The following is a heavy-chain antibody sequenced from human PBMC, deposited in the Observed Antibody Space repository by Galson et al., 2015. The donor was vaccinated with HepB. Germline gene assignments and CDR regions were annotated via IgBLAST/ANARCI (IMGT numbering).Heavy chain of an antibody. CDR1: GLTFSRNA. Sequence: SLRLSCAASGLTFSRNAMSWVRQAPGKGLEWVSTITDSGDSTYYGDSVKGRFTISRDNSKNTLYLQMSSLRADDTALYYCAKDRYSYGTSPFDFWGQGTLVTVSS. J-gene: IGHJ5*01. CDR3: AKDRYSYGTSPFDF. CDR2: ITDSGDST. V-gene: IGHV3-23*01. D-gene: IGHD5-18*01.